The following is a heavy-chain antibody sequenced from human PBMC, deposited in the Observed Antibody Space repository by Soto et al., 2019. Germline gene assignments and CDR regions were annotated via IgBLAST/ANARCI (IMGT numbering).Heavy chain of an antibody. V-gene: IGHV4-59*12. Sequence: SETLSLTCTVSGGSISSYYWTWIRQPPGKGLEWIGYIYYSGSTNYNPSPKSRVTISVDTSKNQFSLKVSSVTAADTAVYYCARWPQLEPRFDYWGQRTLVPVSS. CDR2: IYYSGST. CDR1: GGSISSYY. CDR3: ARWPQLEPRFDY. J-gene: IGHJ4*02. D-gene: IGHD1-1*01.